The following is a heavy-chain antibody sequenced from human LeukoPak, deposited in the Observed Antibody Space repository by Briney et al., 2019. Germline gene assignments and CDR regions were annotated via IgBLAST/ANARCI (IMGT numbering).Heavy chain of an antibody. Sequence: GRSLRLSCAASGFTFSSYAMYWVRQAPGKGLEWVAVISYDGSNKYYADSVKGRFTISRDNSKNTLYLQINGLRAEDTAVYYCASSYDYVWGSYRYGAFDIWGQGTMVTVSS. CDR1: GFTFSSYA. V-gene: IGHV3-30*04. CDR2: ISYDGSNK. D-gene: IGHD3-16*02. CDR3: ASSYDYVWGSYRYGAFDI. J-gene: IGHJ3*02.